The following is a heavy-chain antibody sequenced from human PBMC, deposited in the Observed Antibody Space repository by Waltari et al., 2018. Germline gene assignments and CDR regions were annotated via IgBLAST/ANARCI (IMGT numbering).Heavy chain of an antibody. CDR1: GSFSAYY. CDR3: ARRRIGAAVGDTFDT. J-gene: IGHJ3*02. Sequence: GSFSAYYWSWIRQPPGKALEWIGEIKHSGITNYNPSLKSRVTISVDTSKNLFSLNLKSVIAADTAVYYCARRRIGAAVGDTFDTWGQGTMVTVSS. CDR2: IKHSGIT. V-gene: IGHV4-34*01. D-gene: IGHD6-13*01.